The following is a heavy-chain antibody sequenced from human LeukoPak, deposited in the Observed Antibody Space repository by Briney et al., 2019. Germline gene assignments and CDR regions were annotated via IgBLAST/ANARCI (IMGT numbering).Heavy chain of an antibody. D-gene: IGHD2-8*01. CDR2: INPNSGGT. J-gene: IGHJ3*02. Sequence: ASVKVSCKASGYTFTGYYMHWVRQAPGQGLEWMGRINPNSGGTNYAQKFQGRVTMTRDTSISTAYMELNRLRSDDTAVYYCARDRGDCTNGVCYTHDAFDIWGQGTMVTVSS. CDR1: GYTFTGYY. V-gene: IGHV1-2*06. CDR3: ARDRGDCTNGVCYTHDAFDI.